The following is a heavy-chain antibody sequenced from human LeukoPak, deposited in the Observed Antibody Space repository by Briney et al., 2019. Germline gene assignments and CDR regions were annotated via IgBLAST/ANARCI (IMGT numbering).Heavy chain of an antibody. Sequence: SGTLSLTCAVYGGSFSGYYWSWIRQPPGKGLEWIGEINHSGSTNYNPSLKSRVTISVDTSKNQFSLKLSSVTAADTAVYYCARKDCSGGSCKLDYWGQGTLVTVSS. CDR1: GGSFSGYY. J-gene: IGHJ4*02. V-gene: IGHV4-34*01. D-gene: IGHD2-15*01. CDR2: INHSGST. CDR3: ARKDCSGGSCKLDY.